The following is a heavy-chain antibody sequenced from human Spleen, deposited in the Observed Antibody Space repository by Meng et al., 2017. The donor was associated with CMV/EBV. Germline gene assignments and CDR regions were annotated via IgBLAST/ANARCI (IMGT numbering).Heavy chain of an antibody. Sequence: HYIHWVRQAPGQGLEWMGWINPNSGGTNFAQNFQGRVTMTRDTSISTAFMELRSLTSDDTAVYYCARDHVRYCSSTSCRTNWYFDLWGRGTLVTVSS. CDR1: HY. D-gene: IGHD2-2*01. CDR2: INPNSGGT. CDR3: ARDHVRYCSSTSCRTNWYFDL. V-gene: IGHV1-2*02. J-gene: IGHJ2*01.